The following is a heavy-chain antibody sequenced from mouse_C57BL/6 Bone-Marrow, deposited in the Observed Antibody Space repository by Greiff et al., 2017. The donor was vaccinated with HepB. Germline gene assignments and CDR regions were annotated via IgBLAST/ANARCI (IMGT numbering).Heavy chain of an antibody. D-gene: IGHD1-1*01. J-gene: IGHJ1*03. CDR1: GYTFTSYW. CDR2: IDPSDSYT. Sequence: QVQLQQPGAELVRPGTSVKLSCKASGYTFTSYWMHWVKQRPGQGLEWIGVIDPSDSYTNYNQKFKGKATLTVDTSSSTAYMQLSSLTSEDSAVYYCARKAFITTVVGHWYFDVWGTGTTVTVSS. V-gene: IGHV1-59*01. CDR3: ARKAFITTVVGHWYFDV.